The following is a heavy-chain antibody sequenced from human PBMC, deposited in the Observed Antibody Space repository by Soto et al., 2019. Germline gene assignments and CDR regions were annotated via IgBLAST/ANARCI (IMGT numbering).Heavy chain of an antibody. Sequence: QVQLVQSGAAVKKPGASVTVSCRSSGDTFNDYYIHWVRQAPGQGLEWMGWINPNGGVAKYAQKFQGWVTMTRDTSIRTVYMQLSRLISDDTAVYYCARESGGATATLDYYFFYMDVWGTGTTVTVSS. CDR2: INPNGGVA. J-gene: IGHJ6*03. V-gene: IGHV1-2*04. CDR1: GDTFNDYY. D-gene: IGHD5-12*01. CDR3: ARESGGATATLDYYFFYMDV.